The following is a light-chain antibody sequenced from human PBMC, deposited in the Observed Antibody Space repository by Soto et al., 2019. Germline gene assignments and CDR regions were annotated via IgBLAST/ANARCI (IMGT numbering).Light chain of an antibody. V-gene: IGKV1-39*01. J-gene: IGKJ4*01. Sequence: DIHMTQSPSSLSASVGYRFTITCRASQSVGTYLSWYQQKQGKAPKLLINVASTLQSGVPSRFSGSGSGTDFTLAISSLQPEDFATYYCQQSSSNPQTFGGGTKVDIK. CDR3: QQSSSNPQT. CDR1: QSVGTY. CDR2: VAS.